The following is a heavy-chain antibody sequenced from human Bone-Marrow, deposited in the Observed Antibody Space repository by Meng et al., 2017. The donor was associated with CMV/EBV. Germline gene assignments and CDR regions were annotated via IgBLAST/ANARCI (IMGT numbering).Heavy chain of an antibody. CDR2: INHSGST. CDR1: GGSFGGHY. J-gene: IGHJ6*01. V-gene: IGHV4-34*01. CDR3: ARGRATWGV. D-gene: IGHD7-27*01. Sequence: GSLRLSCAVYGGSFGGHYWSWIRQPPGKGLEWIGEINHSGSTNYNSSLKSRVTIPLDTSKNQFSLRLTSVTAADTAVYYCARGRATWGVWGQGTTVNVAS.